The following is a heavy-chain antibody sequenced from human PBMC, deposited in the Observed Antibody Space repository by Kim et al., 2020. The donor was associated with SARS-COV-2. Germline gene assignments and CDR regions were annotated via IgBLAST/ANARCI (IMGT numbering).Heavy chain of an antibody. CDR3: GGGTSPGLYFDS. CDR2: TYSDESS. Sequence: GGSLRLSCAASGFIVSDNYMTWVRQTPEKLLEFVSVTYSDESSRFGDFVQGRFSISRDNSKNILHLQMNDLRAEDTAIYYCGGGTSPGLYFDSWGQGTPVTVSS. D-gene: IGHD2-15*01. J-gene: IGHJ4*02. CDR1: GFIVSDNY. V-gene: IGHV3-53*01.